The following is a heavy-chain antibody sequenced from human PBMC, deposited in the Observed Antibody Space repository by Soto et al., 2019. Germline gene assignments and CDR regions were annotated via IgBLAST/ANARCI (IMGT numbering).Heavy chain of an antibody. V-gene: IGHV3-9*01. D-gene: IGHD3-3*01. CDR1: GFTFDDYA. Sequence: GGSLRLSCAASGFTFDDYAMHWVRQAPGKGLEWVSGISWNSGSIGYADSVKGRFTISRDNAKNSLYLQMNSLRAEDTALYYCAKDMRPGLRFLEWFPFDYWGQGTLVTVSS. J-gene: IGHJ4*02. CDR2: ISWNSGSI. CDR3: AKDMRPGLRFLEWFPFDY.